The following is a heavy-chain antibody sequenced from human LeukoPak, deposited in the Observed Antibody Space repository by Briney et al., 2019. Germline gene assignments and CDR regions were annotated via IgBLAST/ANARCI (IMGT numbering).Heavy chain of an antibody. CDR2: INHSGST. D-gene: IGHD1-26*01. CDR3: ARPRIGAVGDDY. CDR1: GGSFSGYY. J-gene: IGHJ4*02. Sequence: SETLSLTCAVYGGSFSGYYWSWIRQPPGKGLEWIGEINHSGSTNYNPSLKSRVTMSVDTSKNQFSLKLSSVTAADTAVYYCARPRIGAVGDDYWGQGTLVTVSS. V-gene: IGHV4-34*01.